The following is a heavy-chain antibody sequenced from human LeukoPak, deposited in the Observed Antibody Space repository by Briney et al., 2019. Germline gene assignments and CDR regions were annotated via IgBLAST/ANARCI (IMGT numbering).Heavy chain of an antibody. D-gene: IGHD6-25*01. CDR3: ARFRASAAFDY. J-gene: IGHJ4*02. CDR1: GDSISTYY. CDR2: IYYSGST. V-gene: IGHV4-59*08. Sequence: SETLSLTCTVSGDSISTYYWSWIRQPPGKGLEWIGYIYYSGSTNYNPSLKSRVTISVDTSKNQFSLKLSSVTAADTAVYYCARFRASAAFDYWGQGTLVTVSS.